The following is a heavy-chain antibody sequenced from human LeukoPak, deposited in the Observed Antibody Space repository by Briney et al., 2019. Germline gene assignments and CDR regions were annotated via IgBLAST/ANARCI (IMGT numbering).Heavy chain of an antibody. CDR3: TRGQYGNSGAAGV. D-gene: IGHD6-13*01. CDR1: GFTFGDYI. Sequence: PGGSLRLSCTASGFTFGDYIVSWFRQAPGKGLEWVGLIRSKAYGGTTDYAASVKGRFTISRNDSKSIAYLQLNSLKTEDTAVYYCTRGQYGNSGAAGVWGQGTLVTVSS. J-gene: IGHJ4*02. CDR2: IRSKAYGGTT. V-gene: IGHV3-49*03.